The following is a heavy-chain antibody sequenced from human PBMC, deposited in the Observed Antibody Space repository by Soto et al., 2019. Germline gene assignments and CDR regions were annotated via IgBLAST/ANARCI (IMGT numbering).Heavy chain of an antibody. CDR2: ISSSSSTI. V-gene: IGHV3-48*02. Sequence: EVQLVESGGGLVQPVGSLRLSCAASGFTFSSYSMNWVRQAPGKGLEWVSYISSSSSTIYYADSVKGRFTISRDNAKNSLYLQMNSLRDEDTAVYYCARGNSPTIFGVVIMSYYYYYGMDVWGQGTTVTVSS. D-gene: IGHD3-3*01. J-gene: IGHJ6*02. CDR1: GFTFSSYS. CDR3: ARGNSPTIFGVVIMSYYYYYGMDV.